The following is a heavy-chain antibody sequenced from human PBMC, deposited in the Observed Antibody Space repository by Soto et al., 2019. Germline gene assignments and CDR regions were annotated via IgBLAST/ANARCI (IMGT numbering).Heavy chain of an antibody. Sequence: PSETLSLTCTVSGGSMSSYYWSWIRQPPGKGLEWIGYIYYSGSTNYNPSLKGRVTISVDTSKNQFSLNLNSVTAADTAVYYCARTQPSYDSTIWDEYFQHWGQGTLVTVSS. V-gene: IGHV4-59*01. D-gene: IGHD3-22*01. CDR3: ARTQPSYDSTIWDEYFQH. J-gene: IGHJ1*01. CDR1: GGSMSSYY. CDR2: IYYSGST.